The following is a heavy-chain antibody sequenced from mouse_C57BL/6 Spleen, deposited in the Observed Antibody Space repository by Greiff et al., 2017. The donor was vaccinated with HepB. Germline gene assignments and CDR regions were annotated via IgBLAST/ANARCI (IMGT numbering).Heavy chain of an antibody. CDR1: GYSITSGYY. Sequence: EVKLVESGPGLVKPSQSLSLTCSVTGYSITSGYYWYWIRQFPGNKLEWMGYISYDGSNNYNPYLKNRISITRDTSKNQFFLKLNSVTTEDTATYYCARCVGNSYAMDYWGQGTSVTVSS. V-gene: IGHV3-6*01. J-gene: IGHJ4*01. CDR3: ARCVGNSYAMDY. CDR2: ISYDGSN. D-gene: IGHD2-1*01.